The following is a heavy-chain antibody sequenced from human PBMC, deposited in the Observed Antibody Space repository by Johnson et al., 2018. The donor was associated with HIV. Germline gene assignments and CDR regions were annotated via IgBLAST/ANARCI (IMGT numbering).Heavy chain of an antibody. D-gene: IGHD3-16*01. CDR1: GFTFSSYA. Sequence: QVQLVESGGGLVQPGGSLRLSCAASGFTFSSYAMHWVRQAPGKGLEWVAVISYDGSNKYYADSVKGRFTISRDNSKNTLYLQMNSLSAEDTAVYYCARDLVWGDPDAFDIWGQGTTVTVSS. CDR2: ISYDGSNK. J-gene: IGHJ3*02. V-gene: IGHV3-30*14. CDR3: ARDLVWGDPDAFDI.